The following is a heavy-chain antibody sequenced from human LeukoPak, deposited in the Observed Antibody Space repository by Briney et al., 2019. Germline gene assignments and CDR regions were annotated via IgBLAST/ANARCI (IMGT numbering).Heavy chain of an antibody. CDR2: ISWNSGSI. J-gene: IGHJ4*02. CDR3: AKGGYSLSSRFDY. Sequence: TGGSLRLSCAASGLTFDDYAVHWVRQAPGKGLEWVSGISWNSGSIGYADSVKGRFTISRDNAKNSLYLQMNSLRAEDMALYYCAKGGYSLSSRFDYWGQGTLVIVSS. CDR1: GLTFDDYA. V-gene: IGHV3-9*03. D-gene: IGHD6-6*01.